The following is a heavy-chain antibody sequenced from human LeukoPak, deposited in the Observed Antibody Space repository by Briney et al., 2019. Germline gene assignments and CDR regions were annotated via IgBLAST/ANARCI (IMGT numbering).Heavy chain of an antibody. CDR2: IFYSGST. J-gene: IGHJ4*02. CDR3: ARKGYFDS. Sequence: SETPSLTCTVSGGSISSYYWNWIRQPPGKGLEWIGYIFYSGSTSYNPSLKSRVTISLDTSKNQFSLKLTSVTAADTAMYYCARKGYFDSWGQGTLVTVSS. CDR1: GGSISSYY. V-gene: IGHV4-59*08.